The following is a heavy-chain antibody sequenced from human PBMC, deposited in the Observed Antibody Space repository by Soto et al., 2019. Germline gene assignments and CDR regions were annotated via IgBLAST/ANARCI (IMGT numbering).Heavy chain of an antibody. CDR1: GYTFADYG. CDR2: ISAYNGNT. V-gene: IGHV1-18*01. Sequence: QVQLVQSGAEVRKPGASVKVSCKASGYTFADYGISWVRQAPGQGLEWMGWISAYNGNTKLAQKFQGRVTMTTKTSTSTAYMELTSLRSDDTAVYYCARVWGKTLFYGSASFYTWWGQGTLVTVAS. CDR3: ARVWGKTLFYGSASFYTW. J-gene: IGHJ4*02. D-gene: IGHD3-10*01.